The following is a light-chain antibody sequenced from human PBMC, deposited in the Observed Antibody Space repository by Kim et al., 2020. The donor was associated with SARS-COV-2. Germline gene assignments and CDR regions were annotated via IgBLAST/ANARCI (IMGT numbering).Light chain of an antibody. J-gene: IGKJ4*01. CDR1: QGVSTN. Sequence: SAGERAPLSCRASQGVSTNLAWYQQKPGQAPRILIYGASTRATGIPARFSGSGSGTEFTLTISSLQSEDFAVYYCQQYNNWPPLTFGGGTKVDIK. CDR3: QQYNNWPPLT. CDR2: GAS. V-gene: IGKV3-15*01.